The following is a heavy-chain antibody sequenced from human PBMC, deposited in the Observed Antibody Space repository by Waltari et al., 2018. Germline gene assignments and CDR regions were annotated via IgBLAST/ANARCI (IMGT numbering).Heavy chain of an antibody. D-gene: IGHD6-6*01. J-gene: IGHJ6*03. CDR1: GFTFSSYA. V-gene: IGHV3-23*01. CDR3: AKVPLGIAALYYYYMDV. Sequence: EVQLLESGGGLVQPGGSLRLSCAASGFTFSSYAMSWVRQAPGKGLEWVSAISGSCGSTYYADSVKGRFTISRDNSKNTLYLQMNSLRAEDTAVYYCAKVPLGIAALYYYYMDVWGKGTTVTISS. CDR2: ISGSCGST.